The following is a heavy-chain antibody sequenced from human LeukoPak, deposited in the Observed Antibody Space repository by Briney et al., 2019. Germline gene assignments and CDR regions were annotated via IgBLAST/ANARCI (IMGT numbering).Heavy chain of an antibody. V-gene: IGHV3-33*01. CDR3: ARGYCGGDCYSPYYMDV. Sequence: PGRSLRLSCAASGFTFSSYSMHWVRQAPGKGLEWVAVIWYDGSNKYYADSVKGRFTISRDNSKNTLYLQMNSLRAEDTAVYYCARGYCGGDCYSPYYMDVWGKGTTVTVSS. CDR1: GFTFSSYS. J-gene: IGHJ6*03. CDR2: IWYDGSNK. D-gene: IGHD2-21*01.